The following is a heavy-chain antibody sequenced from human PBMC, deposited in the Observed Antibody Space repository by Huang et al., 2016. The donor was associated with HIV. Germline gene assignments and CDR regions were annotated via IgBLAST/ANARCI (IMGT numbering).Heavy chain of an antibody. CDR2: IQFDGVNK. CDR3: VKFTIDDSSVAA. D-gene: IGHD6-25*01. CDR1: GFTFSSYA. J-gene: IGHJ5*02. V-gene: IGHV3-30*02. Sequence: QVQLVESGGGVVQPGGSLRLSCAATGFTFSSYAMHWVRQAQGKGRGWVAYIQFDGVNKNHAASVKGRFTISRDNSKNTLYLQISSLRAEDTAVYYCVKFTIDDSSVAAWGQGTLVTVS.